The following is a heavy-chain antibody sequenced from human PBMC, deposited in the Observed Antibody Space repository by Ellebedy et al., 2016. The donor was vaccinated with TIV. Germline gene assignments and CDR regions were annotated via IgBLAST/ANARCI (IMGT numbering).Heavy chain of an antibody. V-gene: IGHV3-30*02. Sequence: GESLKTSCAASGFTFSDFGMHWVRQAPGKGLEWVTFIQYDGTNKYYTDSVKGRFTISRDNSKNTLYLEMNSRRVEDTAVYYCAKDQVDYWGQGTLVTVSS. CDR3: AKDQVDY. CDR1: GFTFSDFG. CDR2: IQYDGTNK. J-gene: IGHJ4*02.